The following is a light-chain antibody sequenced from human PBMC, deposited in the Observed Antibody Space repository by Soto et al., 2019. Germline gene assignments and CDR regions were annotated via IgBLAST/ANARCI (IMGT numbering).Light chain of an antibody. V-gene: IGKV3-20*01. J-gene: IGKJ1*01. CDR2: GAS. CDR1: QSVSSSS. CDR3: QKYGSSPRK. Sequence: EMVLTQSPGTLSFSPGDRATLSCRASQSVSSSSLAWYQQKPGQAHRHLIYGASLRATGIPDRFSGSGSGTDFTLTISRLGPEDFAVYYCQKYGSSPRKFGQGTKVAIK.